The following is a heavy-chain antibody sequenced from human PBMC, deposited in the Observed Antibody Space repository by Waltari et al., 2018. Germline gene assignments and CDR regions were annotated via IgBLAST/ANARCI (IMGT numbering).Heavy chain of an antibody. V-gene: IGHV3-30*18. CDR1: GFTFSNYG. D-gene: IGHD2-15*01. J-gene: IGHJ4*02. Sequence: GVVQPGRSLRLSCAASGFTFSNYGMHWVRQAPGKGLESVAVISYDGSIKYYADSVKGRSTISRDNSKNTLYLQMNSLRPEDTAVYYCAKEGVVVNGYYFDYWGQGTLVTVSS. CDR2: ISYDGSIK. CDR3: AKEGVVVNGYYFDY.